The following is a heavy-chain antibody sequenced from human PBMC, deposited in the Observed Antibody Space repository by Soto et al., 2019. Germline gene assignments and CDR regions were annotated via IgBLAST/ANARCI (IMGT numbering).Heavy chain of an antibody. CDR3: ARDWFGVDY. CDR1: GYTFTSYG. J-gene: IGHJ4*02. Sequence: QVQLVQSGAEVKKPGASVKVSCKASGYTFTSYGISWVRQAPGQGLEWMVWINAYNGNTNYAQNLQGRLTMTTDTSTSTADMELRSLRSDDTAVYYGARDWFGVDYWGQGTLVTVSS. D-gene: IGHD3-16*01. CDR2: INAYNGNT. V-gene: IGHV1-18*01.